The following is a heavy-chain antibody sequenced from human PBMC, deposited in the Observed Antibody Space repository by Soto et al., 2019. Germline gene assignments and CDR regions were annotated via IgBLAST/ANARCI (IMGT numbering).Heavy chain of an antibody. CDR1: RYTFISYA. CDR3: ARDRGYCSGGRCSSDWFDP. D-gene: IGHD2-15*01. Sequence: QVQLVQSGAEVKKPGASVKVSGKASRYTFISYAISWVRQAPGQGLEWMGWISPYNGDTNYAQRFQGRVTMTTDTASSTAYMELRSLRSDDTAVYYCARDRGYCSGGRCSSDWFDPWGQGTLVTVSS. J-gene: IGHJ5*02. V-gene: IGHV1-18*01. CDR2: ISPYNGDT.